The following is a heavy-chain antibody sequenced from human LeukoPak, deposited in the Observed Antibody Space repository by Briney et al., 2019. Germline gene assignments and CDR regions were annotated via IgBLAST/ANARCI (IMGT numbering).Heavy chain of an antibody. D-gene: IGHD4-17*01. Sequence: PSETLSLTCTVSGGSISSGDYYWGWIRQPPGKGLEWIGYIYYSGSTYYNPSLKSRVTISVDTSKNQFSLKLSSVTAADTAVYYCARDYGDYDGNYYYGMDVWGQGTTVTVSS. J-gene: IGHJ6*02. CDR2: IYYSGST. CDR1: GGSISSGDYY. V-gene: IGHV4-30-4*01. CDR3: ARDYGDYDGNYYYGMDV.